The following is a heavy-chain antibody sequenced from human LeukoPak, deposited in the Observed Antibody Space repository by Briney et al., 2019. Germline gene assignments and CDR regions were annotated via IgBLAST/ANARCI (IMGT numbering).Heavy chain of an antibody. CDR1: GGSISSGDHY. J-gene: IGHJ4*02. D-gene: IGHD2-21*02. CDR2: IYYSGST. CDR3: ARGDFQRLFDY. Sequence: SETLSLTCTVSGGSISSGDHYWSWIRQPPGKGLEWIGHIYYSGSTYYNPSLKSRVTISVDTSKNQFSLKLSSVTAADTAVYYCARGDFQRLFDYWGQGTLVTVSS. V-gene: IGHV4-30-4*02.